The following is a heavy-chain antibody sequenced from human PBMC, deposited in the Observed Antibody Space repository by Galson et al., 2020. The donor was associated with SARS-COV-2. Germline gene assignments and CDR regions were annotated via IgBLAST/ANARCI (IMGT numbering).Heavy chain of an antibody. Sequence: SETLSLTCSVSGGSIGSVNYFWAWIRQSPAKGLEWIGNVYYAETTYYNPSLQSRVTISVDKSNNHVSLKLTSMTAADTATCYCARVLRRGSYYPDVVDLWGQGAVVTVSS. V-gene: IGHV4-39*07. D-gene: IGHD3-10*01. CDR2: VYYAETT. CDR3: ARVLRRGSYYPDVVDL. J-gene: IGHJ3*01. CDR1: GGSIGSVNYF.